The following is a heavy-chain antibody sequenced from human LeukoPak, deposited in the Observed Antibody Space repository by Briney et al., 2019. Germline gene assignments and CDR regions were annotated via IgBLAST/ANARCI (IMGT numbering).Heavy chain of an antibody. CDR3: AKVTDSSGYFPSDY. CDR2: IWYDGSNK. D-gene: IGHD3-22*01. Sequence: GGSLRLSCAASGFTFSIYAMHWVRQAPGKGLEWVAVIWYDGSNKYYADSVKGRSTISRDNSKNTLYLQMNSLRADDTAVYYCAKVTDSSGYFPSDYWGQGTLVTVSS. V-gene: IGHV3-33*06. CDR1: GFTFSIYA. J-gene: IGHJ4*02.